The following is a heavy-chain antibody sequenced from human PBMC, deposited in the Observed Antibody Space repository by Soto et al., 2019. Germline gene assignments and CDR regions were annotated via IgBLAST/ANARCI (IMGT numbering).Heavy chain of an antibody. J-gene: IGHJ1*01. CDR3: ASRGGGPGN. CDR2: ISGSGGST. V-gene: IGHV3-23*01. Sequence: SXGSLRLYRAASGFTFSSYSMSWVRQAPGKGLEWVSAISGSGGSTYYADSVKGRFTISRDNSKNTLYLQMNSLRAEDTAVYYCASRGGGPGNWGQGTLVTVSS. CDR1: GFTFSSYS. D-gene: IGHD2-15*01.